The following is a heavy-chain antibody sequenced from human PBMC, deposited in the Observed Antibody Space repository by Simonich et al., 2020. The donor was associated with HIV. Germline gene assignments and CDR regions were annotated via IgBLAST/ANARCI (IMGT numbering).Heavy chain of an antibody. Sequence: DVQLVESGGGLVQPGGSLRLSCAASGFTFSSYWMSWVRQPPGKGLEGVAKLHLDGRVKYYVDSVKGRFTISRDNAKNSLYLEMNSLRAEDTAVYYCARDADQTHWGQGTLFTVSS. CDR2: LHLDGRVK. V-gene: IGHV3-7*01. CDR3: ARDADQTH. J-gene: IGHJ4*02. CDR1: GFTFSSYW.